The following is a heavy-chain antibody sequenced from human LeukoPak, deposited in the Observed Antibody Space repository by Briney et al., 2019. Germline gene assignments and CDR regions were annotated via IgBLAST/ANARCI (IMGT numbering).Heavy chain of an antibody. V-gene: IGHV1-18*01. CDR3: ARDWPMNSGYDWTDY. D-gene: IGHD5-12*01. J-gene: IGHJ4*02. CDR2: ISAYNGNT. CDR1: GYTFTSYG. Sequence: EASVKVSCKASGYTFTSYGISWVRQAPGQGLEWMGWISAYNGNTNYAQKLRGRVTMTTDTSTSTAYMELRSLRSDDTAVYYCARDWPMNSGYDWTDYWGQGSLVTVSS.